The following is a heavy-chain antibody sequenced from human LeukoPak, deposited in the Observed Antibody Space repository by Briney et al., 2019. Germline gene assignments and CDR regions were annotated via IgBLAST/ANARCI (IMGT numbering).Heavy chain of an antibody. J-gene: IGHJ4*02. Sequence: SETLSLTCTVSGGSISSGSYYWSWIRQPAGKGLEWIGRIYTSGSTNYNPSLKSRVTISVDTSRNQFSLKLSSVTAADTAVYYCVRVDTAMVAGGGDYWGQGTLVTVCS. D-gene: IGHD5-18*01. V-gene: IGHV4-61*02. CDR2: IYTSGST. CDR1: GGSISSGSYY. CDR3: VRVDTAMVAGGGDY.